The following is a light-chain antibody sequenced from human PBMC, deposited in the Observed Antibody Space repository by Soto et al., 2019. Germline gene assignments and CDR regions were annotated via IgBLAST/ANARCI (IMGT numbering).Light chain of an antibody. Sequence: EIVLTQSPGTLSLSPGERATLSCRASQTVNSRSLAWLQQKPGQAPRLLIYGAFTRATGIPARFSGTGSGTEFTLTISSLQSEDFAAYYCQQYNNWPITFGQGTRLEIK. CDR3: QQYNNWPIT. CDR1: QTVNSRS. V-gene: IGKV3-15*01. CDR2: GAF. J-gene: IGKJ5*01.